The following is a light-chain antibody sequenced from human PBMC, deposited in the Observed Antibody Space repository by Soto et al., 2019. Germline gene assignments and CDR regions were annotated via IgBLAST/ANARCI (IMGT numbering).Light chain of an antibody. Sequence: EIVLTQSPATLSLFPGERATLSCRASQSVSSYLAWYQQKPGQAPRLLIYDASNRATGIPARFSGSGSGTDFTLTISSLEPEDFAVYYCQQRSNWVSFGGGTRWIS. CDR1: QSVSSY. CDR2: DAS. CDR3: QQRSNWVS. V-gene: IGKV3-11*01. J-gene: IGKJ4*01.